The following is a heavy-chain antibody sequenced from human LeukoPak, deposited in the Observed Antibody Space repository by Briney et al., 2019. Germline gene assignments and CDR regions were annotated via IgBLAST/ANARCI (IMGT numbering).Heavy chain of an antibody. CDR1: GFTFSSYG. Sequence: PGGSLRLSCAASGFTFSSYGMHWVRQAPGKGLEWVAVIWYDGSNKYYADSVKGRFTISRDNSKNTLYLQINSLRAEDTAVYYCAKEAEGALDAFDIWGQGTMVTVSS. J-gene: IGHJ3*02. D-gene: IGHD1-26*01. CDR2: IWYDGSNK. CDR3: AKEAEGALDAFDI. V-gene: IGHV3-33*06.